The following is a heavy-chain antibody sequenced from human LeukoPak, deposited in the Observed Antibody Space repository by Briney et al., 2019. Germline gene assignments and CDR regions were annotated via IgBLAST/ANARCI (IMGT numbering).Heavy chain of an antibody. D-gene: IGHD3-22*01. CDR2: INHSGST. V-gene: IGHV4-34*01. Sequence: SETLSLTCAVYGGSFSGYYWSWIRQPPGKGLEWIGEINHSGSTNYNPSLKSRVTMSVDTSKNQFSLKVNSMTAADTAVYYCARGPPRDYDSSGYYFGYWGQGTLVTVSS. CDR3: ARGPPRDYDSSGYYFGY. J-gene: IGHJ4*02. CDR1: GGSFSGYY.